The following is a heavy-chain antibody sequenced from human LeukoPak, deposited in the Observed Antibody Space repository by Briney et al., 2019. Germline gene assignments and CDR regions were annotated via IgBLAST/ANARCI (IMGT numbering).Heavy chain of an antibody. CDR3: ARDREYSSSWPLFDY. Sequence: PGGSLRLSCRASRFTYSWYAMIGVRQAPGQGLEWVSAISGSGGSTYYADSVKGRFTISRDNSKNTLYLQMNSLRAEDTSVYYCARDREYSSSWPLFDYWGQGTLVTVSS. J-gene: IGHJ4*02. D-gene: IGHD6-13*01. V-gene: IGHV3-23*01. CDR2: ISGSGGST. CDR1: RFTYSWYA.